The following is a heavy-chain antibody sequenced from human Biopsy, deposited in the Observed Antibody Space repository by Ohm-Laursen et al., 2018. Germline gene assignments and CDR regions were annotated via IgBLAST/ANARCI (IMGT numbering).Heavy chain of an antibody. D-gene: IGHD3-10*01. J-gene: IGHJ5*02. CDR2: ISSGGYR. CDR1: GDSISSGVYY. V-gene: IGHV4-31*01. Sequence: PSETLSLTCTVSGDSISSGVYYWNWFRQHPEKGLEWIGYISSGGYRKYTPSLQSLITISMDTSRNQFSQRLNSVTSADTAVYYCARAPYVSGSFGWFDPWGQGIVVTVSS. CDR3: ARAPYVSGSFGWFDP.